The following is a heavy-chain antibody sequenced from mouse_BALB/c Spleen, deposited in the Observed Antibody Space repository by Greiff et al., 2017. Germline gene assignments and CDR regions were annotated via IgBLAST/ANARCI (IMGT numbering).Heavy chain of an antibody. V-gene: IGHV5-6-3*01. CDR2: INSNGGST. J-gene: IGHJ4*01. CDR3: ASVIYYYAMDY. CDR1: GFTFSSYG. Sequence: EVKLVESGGGLVQPGGSLKLSCAASGFTFSSYGMSWVRQTPDKRLELVATINSNGGSTYYPDSVKGRFTISRDNAKNTLYLQMSSLKSEDTAMYYCASVIYYYAMDYWGQGTSVTVSS.